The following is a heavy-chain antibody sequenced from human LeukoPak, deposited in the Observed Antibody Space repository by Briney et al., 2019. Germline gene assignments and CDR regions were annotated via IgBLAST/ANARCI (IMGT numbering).Heavy chain of an antibody. D-gene: IGHD5-12*01. V-gene: IGHV4-59*01. CDR3: ARDGYGHIDY. CDR1: GGSISSYY. CDR2: IYYSGST. Sequence: KPSETLSLTCTVSGGSISSYYWSWIRQPPGKGLEWIGYIYYSGSTNYNPSLKSRVTISVDTSKNQFSLKLSSVTAADTAVYYCARDGYGHIDYWGQGTLVTVSS. J-gene: IGHJ4*02.